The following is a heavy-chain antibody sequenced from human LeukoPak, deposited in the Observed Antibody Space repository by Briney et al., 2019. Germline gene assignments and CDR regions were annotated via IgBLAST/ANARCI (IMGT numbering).Heavy chain of an antibody. CDR2: IYYSGST. V-gene: IGHV4-59*01. J-gene: IGHJ2*01. D-gene: IGHD3-22*01. CDR3: ARTYYYYSSGYQQYWYFDL. CDR1: GGSITSYH. Sequence: NPSETLSLTCTVSGGSITSYHWSWIRQPPGKGLGWIGHIYYSGSTNYNPSLKSRVTISVDSSKNQFSLKLSSVTAADTAVYYCARTYYYYSSGYQQYWYFDLWGRGTLVTVSS.